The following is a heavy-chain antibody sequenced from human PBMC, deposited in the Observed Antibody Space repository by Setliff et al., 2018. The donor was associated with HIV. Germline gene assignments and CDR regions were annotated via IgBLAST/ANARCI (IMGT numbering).Heavy chain of an antibody. V-gene: IGHV3-23*01. CDR3: TKGVQRLRPYYFDS. CDR2: ISSSSGATT. J-gene: IGHJ4*02. CDR1: GFTFSIYA. D-gene: IGHD4-17*01. Sequence: GGSLRLSCAASGFTFSIYAMNWVRQAPGKGLEWVSVISSSSGATTFYADSVMGRFTISRDNSKNTLYLQMNSLRVEDTAIYYCTKGVQRLRPYYFDSWGQGTLVTVSS.